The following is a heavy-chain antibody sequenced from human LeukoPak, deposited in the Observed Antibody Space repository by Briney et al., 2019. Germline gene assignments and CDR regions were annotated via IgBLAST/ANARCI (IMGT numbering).Heavy chain of an antibody. Sequence: PGGSLRLSCAASGFTFSLYAMHRVRQAPGKGLEWVAVTSYDGSDNYYPGSVKGRFTISSDNSKNTLYLQMNSLRAEDTAVFYCARDYYDSRGYGQHFDSWGQGTLVTVSS. V-gene: IGHV3-30*01. CDR3: ARDYYDSRGYGQHFDS. J-gene: IGHJ4*01. D-gene: IGHD3-22*01. CDR2: TSYDGSDN. CDR1: GFTFSLYA.